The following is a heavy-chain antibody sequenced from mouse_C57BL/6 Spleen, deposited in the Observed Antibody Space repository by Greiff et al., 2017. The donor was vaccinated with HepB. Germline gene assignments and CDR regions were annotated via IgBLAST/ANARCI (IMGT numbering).Heavy chain of an antibody. J-gene: IGHJ4*01. V-gene: IGHV3-6*01. CDR3: ARDYYGRSAMDY. Sequence: VQLKQSGPGLVKPSQSLSLTCSVTGYSITSGYYWNWIRQFPGNKLEWMGYISYDGSNNYNPSLKNRISITRDTSKNQFFLKLNSVTTEDTATYYCARDYYGRSAMDYWGQGTSVTVSS. CDR2: ISYDGSN. D-gene: IGHD1-1*01. CDR1: GYSITSGYY.